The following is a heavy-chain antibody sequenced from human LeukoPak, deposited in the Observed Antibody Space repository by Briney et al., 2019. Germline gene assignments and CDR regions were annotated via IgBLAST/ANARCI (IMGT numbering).Heavy chain of an antibody. CDR1: GFTFSSYS. CDR3: ASGTYDFWSGYYHNYYYMDV. Sequence: GGSLRLSCAASGFTFSSYSMNWVRQAPGKGLEWVSYISSSSSTIHYADSVKGRFTISRDNAKNSLYLQMNSLRAEDTAVYYCASGTYDFWSGYYHNYYYMDVWGKGTTVTVSS. J-gene: IGHJ6*03. D-gene: IGHD3-3*01. V-gene: IGHV3-48*04. CDR2: ISSSSSTI.